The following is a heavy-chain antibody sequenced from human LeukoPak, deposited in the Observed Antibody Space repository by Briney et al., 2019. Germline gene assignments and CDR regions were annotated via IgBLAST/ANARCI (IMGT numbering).Heavy chain of an antibody. CDR1: GFTFSSYS. Sequence: GWSLTLSCAASGFTFSSYSMNWVRQAPGNGLEWVSSISSSSSYIYYADSVKGRFTISRDNAKNSLYLQMNSLRAEDTAVYYCARGRHYDILTGYLNPYYFDYWGQGTLVTVSS. V-gene: IGHV3-21*01. CDR2: ISSSSSYI. D-gene: IGHD3-9*01. J-gene: IGHJ4*02. CDR3: ARGRHYDILTGYLNPYYFDY.